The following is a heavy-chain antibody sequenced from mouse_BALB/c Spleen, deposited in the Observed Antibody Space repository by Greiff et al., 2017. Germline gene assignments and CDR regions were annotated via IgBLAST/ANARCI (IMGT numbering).Heavy chain of an antibody. V-gene: IGHV5-12-2*01. CDR3: ARTALITTVVEDWYFDV. Sequence: EVQGVESGGGLVQPGGSLKLSCAASGFTFSSYTMSWVRQTPEKRLEWVAYISNGGGSTYYPDTVKGRFTISRDNAKNTLYLQMSSLKSEDTAMYYCARTALITTVVEDWYFDVWGAGTTVTVSS. CDR2: ISNGGGST. CDR1: GFTFSSYT. D-gene: IGHD1-1*01. J-gene: IGHJ1*01.